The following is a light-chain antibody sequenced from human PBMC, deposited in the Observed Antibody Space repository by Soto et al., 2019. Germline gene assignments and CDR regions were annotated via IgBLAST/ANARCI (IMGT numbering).Light chain of an antibody. CDR2: AAS. CDR1: QGISSW. V-gene: IGKV1-12*01. Sequence: DIQMTQSPSSVSASVGDRVTITCRASQGISSWLGWYQQKPGRAPKLLIYAASGLQSGVPSRFSGSGSGTDFTLTISSLQPEDFATYYCLQTDSFPITFGQGTRLEIK. CDR3: LQTDSFPIT. J-gene: IGKJ5*01.